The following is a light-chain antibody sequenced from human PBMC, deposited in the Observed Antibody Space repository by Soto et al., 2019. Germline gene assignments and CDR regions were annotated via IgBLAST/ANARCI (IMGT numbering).Light chain of an antibody. CDR1: QSLLHSSDNRNY. CDR2: WAS. V-gene: IGKV4-1*01. Sequence: EIVIAQFPETLAVSVGERATIKCRSSQSLLHSSDNRNYLTWYQRKPGQPPKLLIYWASTRQSGVPDRFSGSGSGTDFTLTINSLQAEDVAVYYCQQYYSTPWTFGQGTKVDIK. J-gene: IGKJ1*01. CDR3: QQYYSTPWT.